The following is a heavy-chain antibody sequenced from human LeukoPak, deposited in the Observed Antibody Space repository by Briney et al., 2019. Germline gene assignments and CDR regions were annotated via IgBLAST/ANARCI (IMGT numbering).Heavy chain of an antibody. CDR3: AKGVYYDSSGHFDY. J-gene: IGHJ4*02. D-gene: IGHD3-22*01. CDR1: GFTFDDYA. Sequence: GRSLRLSCAASGFTFDDYAMHWVRQAPGKGLEWVSGISWSSGSIGYADSVKGRFTISRDNAKNSLYLQMNSLRAEDTALYYCAKGVYYDSSGHFDYWGQGTLVTVSS. CDR2: ISWSSGSI. V-gene: IGHV3-9*01.